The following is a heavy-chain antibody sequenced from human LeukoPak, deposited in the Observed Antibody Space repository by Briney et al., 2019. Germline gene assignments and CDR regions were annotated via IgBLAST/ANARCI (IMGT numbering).Heavy chain of an antibody. Sequence: GGSLRLSCAASGFTFSGYDMHWVRQAPGKGLEWVAFIRYDGSNKYYTDSVKGRFTISRDNPKNTLYLQMNGLRPEDTAVYYCAKASAIDYWGQGTLVTVSS. CDR3: AKASAIDY. CDR2: IRYDGSNK. V-gene: IGHV3-30*02. J-gene: IGHJ4*02. CDR1: GFTFSGYD.